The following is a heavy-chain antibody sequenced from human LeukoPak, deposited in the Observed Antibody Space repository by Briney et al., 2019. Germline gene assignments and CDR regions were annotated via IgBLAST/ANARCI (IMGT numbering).Heavy chain of an antibody. V-gene: IGHV1-69*05. D-gene: IGHD1-26*01. Sequence: SVKVSCKASGGTFSSYAISWVRQAPGQGREWMGGIIPIFGTANYAQKFQGRVTITTDESTSTAYMELSSLRSEDTAVYYCARAGYSGSYRPGLHYYYMDVWGKGTTVTVSS. CDR3: ARAGYSGSYRPGLHYYYMDV. CDR1: GGTFSSYA. CDR2: IIPIFGTA. J-gene: IGHJ6*03.